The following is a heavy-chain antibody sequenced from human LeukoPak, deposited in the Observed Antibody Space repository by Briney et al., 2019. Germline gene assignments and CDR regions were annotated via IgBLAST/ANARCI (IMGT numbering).Heavy chain of an antibody. J-gene: IGHJ4*02. CDR2: XSGSGGST. D-gene: IGHD3-10*01. CDR1: GFTFSSFX. CDR3: AKGARVGAGXXXFDY. V-gene: IGHV3-23*01. Sequence: LSCAASGFTFSSFXLSWVRQXPGKGLEWVXXXSGSGGSTYSADSVKGRFTISRDSSKNTLYLQMNSLRAEDTAVYYCAKGARVGAGXXXFDYWGQGALVXXXX.